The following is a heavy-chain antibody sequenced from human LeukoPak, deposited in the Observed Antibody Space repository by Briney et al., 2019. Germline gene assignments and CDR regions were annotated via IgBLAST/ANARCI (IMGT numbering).Heavy chain of an antibody. D-gene: IGHD5-24*01. CDR2: ISYDGSNK. CDR1: GFTFSSYA. Sequence: PGRSLRLSCAASGFTFSSYAMHWVRQAPGKGLEWVAVISYDGSNKYYADSVKGRFTISRDNSKNTLYLQMNSLRAEDTAVYYCAKDSVEMATEFDYWGQGTLVTVSS. CDR3: AKDSVEMATEFDY. J-gene: IGHJ4*02. V-gene: IGHV3-30-3*01.